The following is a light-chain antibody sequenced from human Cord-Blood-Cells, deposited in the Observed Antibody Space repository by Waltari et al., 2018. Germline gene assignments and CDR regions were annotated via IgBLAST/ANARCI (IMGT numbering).Light chain of an antibody. CDR1: QGIRND. J-gene: IGKJ1*01. CDR2: ASS. V-gene: IGKV1-6*01. Sequence: AIQMTQSPSSLSASVGDRVTITCRASQGIRNDLGWYQQKPGKAPKLLIFASSSLQSGVPSRFSGSGSGTDFTLTISSLQPGDFATYYCLQDYNYPPTFGQGTKVEIK. CDR3: LQDYNYPPT.